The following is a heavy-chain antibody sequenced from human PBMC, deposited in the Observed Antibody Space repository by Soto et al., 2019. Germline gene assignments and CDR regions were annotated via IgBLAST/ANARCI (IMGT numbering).Heavy chain of an antibody. V-gene: IGHV4-34*01. D-gene: IGHD6-19*01. CDR1: GGSFSGYY. Sequence: PSETLSLTCAVYGGSFSGYYWSWIRQPPGKGLEWIGEINHSGSTNYNPSLKSRVTISVDTSKNQFSLKLSSVTAADTAVYYCARGRRRSYGSIAVAGTGYFDYWGQGTLVTVSS. J-gene: IGHJ4*02. CDR2: INHSGST. CDR3: ARGRRRSYGSIAVAGTGYFDY.